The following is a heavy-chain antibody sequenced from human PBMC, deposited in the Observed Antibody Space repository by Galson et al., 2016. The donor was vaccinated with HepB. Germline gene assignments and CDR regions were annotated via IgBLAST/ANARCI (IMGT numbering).Heavy chain of an antibody. D-gene: IGHD6-19*01. CDR1: GFTFSSYA. CDR2: ISGSGGST. CDR3: AKPQGPFIAVAGAGGFDY. V-gene: IGHV3-23*01. Sequence: SLRLSCAASGFTFSSYAMSWVRQAPGKGLEWVSTISGSGGSTYYADSVKGRFTISRDNSKTTLYLQMNSQRAEDTAVYFCAKPQGPFIAVAGAGGFDYWGQGTLVTVSS. J-gene: IGHJ4*02.